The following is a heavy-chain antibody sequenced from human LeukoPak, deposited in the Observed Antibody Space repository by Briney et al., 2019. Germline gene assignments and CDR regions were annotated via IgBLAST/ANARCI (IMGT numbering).Heavy chain of an antibody. D-gene: IGHD6-13*01. CDR2: ISYDGSNK. Sequence: GGSLRLSRAASGFTFSSYAMHWVRQAPGKGLEWVAVISYDGSNKYYADSVKGRFTISRDNAKNSLYLQMNSLRAEDTAVYYCARGHIAADLDYWGQGTLVTVSS. CDR3: ARGHIAADLDY. V-gene: IGHV3-30-3*01. J-gene: IGHJ4*02. CDR1: GFTFSSYA.